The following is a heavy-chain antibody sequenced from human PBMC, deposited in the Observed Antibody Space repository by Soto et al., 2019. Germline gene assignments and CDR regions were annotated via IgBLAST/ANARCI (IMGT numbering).Heavy chain of an antibody. J-gene: IGHJ6*02. D-gene: IGHD2-2*01. Sequence: QVQLQESGPGLVKPSQTLSLTCTVSGGSISSGDYYWSWIRQPPGKGLEWIGYIYYSGSTYYNPSLKSRVTISVDTSKNQFSLKLSSVTAADTAVYYCAREKWVPAATYYYYGMDVWGQGTTVTVSS. V-gene: IGHV4-30-4*01. CDR1: GGSISSGDYY. CDR2: IYYSGST. CDR3: AREKWVPAATYYYYGMDV.